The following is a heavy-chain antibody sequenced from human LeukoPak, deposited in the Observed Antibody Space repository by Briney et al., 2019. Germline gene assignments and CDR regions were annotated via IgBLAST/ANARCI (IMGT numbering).Heavy chain of an antibody. CDR3: ARVLDGSGYYLTYYYYGMDV. J-gene: IGHJ6*02. CDR1: GFTFSSYA. CDR2: ISYDGSNK. D-gene: IGHD3-22*01. Sequence: GRSLRLSCAASGFTFSSYAMHWVRQAPGKGLEWVAVISYDGSNKYYADSVKGRFTISRDNSKNTLYLQMNSLRAEDTAVYYCARVLDGSGYYLTYYYYGMDVWGQGTTVSVSS. V-gene: IGHV3-30-3*01.